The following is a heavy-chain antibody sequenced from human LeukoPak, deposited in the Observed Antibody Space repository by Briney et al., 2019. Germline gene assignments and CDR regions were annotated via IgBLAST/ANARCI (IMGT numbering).Heavy chain of an antibody. D-gene: IGHD4-23*01. V-gene: IGHV3-23*01. Sequence: GGSLRLSCAGSGFTFNNYAMSWVRQAPGKGLEWVSEISDSGGTTYYADSVKGRFTVSRDNPKNTVYLQMNSLRVEDTAVYYCARYQMYGGNFDFDYWGQGTLVTVSS. J-gene: IGHJ4*02. CDR2: ISDSGGTT. CDR1: GFTFNNYA. CDR3: ARYQMYGGNFDFDY.